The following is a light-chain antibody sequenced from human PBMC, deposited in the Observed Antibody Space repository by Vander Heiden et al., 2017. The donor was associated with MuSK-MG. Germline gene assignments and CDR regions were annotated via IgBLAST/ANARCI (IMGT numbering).Light chain of an antibody. J-gene: IGKJ2*01. CDR1: QSVSSN. CDR2: GAS. CDR3: QQNNNWPPYT. Sequence: EIVMTQSPATLSVSPGERAPLSCSASQSVSSNLAWYQQKPGQAPRLLIYGASTRATGIPARFSGSGCGTEFTPTISSRQSEDFAVYYCQQNNNWPPYTFGQGTKLEIK. V-gene: IGKV3-15*01.